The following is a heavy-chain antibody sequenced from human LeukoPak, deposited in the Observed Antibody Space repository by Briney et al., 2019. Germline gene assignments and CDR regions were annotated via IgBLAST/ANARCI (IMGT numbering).Heavy chain of an antibody. Sequence: GASVRVSCKVSGYTLTELSMHWVRQAPGEGLEWMGGFDPEDGETIYAQKFQGRVTMTEDTSTDTAYMELSSLRSEDTAVYYCATGFVGFGEPHDYWGQGTLVTVSS. J-gene: IGHJ4*02. V-gene: IGHV1-24*01. CDR1: GYTLTELS. CDR3: ATGFVGFGEPHDY. D-gene: IGHD3-10*01. CDR2: FDPEDGET.